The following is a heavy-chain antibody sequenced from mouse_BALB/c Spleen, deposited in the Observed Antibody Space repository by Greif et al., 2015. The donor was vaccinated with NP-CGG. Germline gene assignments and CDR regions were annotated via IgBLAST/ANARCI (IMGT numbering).Heavy chain of an antibody. Sequence: VQLQQSGAELVRPGALVKSSCKASGFNIKDYYMHWVKQRPEQGLEWIGWIDPENGNTIYDPKFQGKASITADTSSNTAYLQLSSLTSEDTAVYYCARGGTRRYFDVWGAGTTVTVSS. CDR3: ARGGTRRYFDV. D-gene: IGHD3-3*01. J-gene: IGHJ1*01. CDR2: IDPENGNT. CDR1: GFNIKDYY. V-gene: IGHV14-1*02.